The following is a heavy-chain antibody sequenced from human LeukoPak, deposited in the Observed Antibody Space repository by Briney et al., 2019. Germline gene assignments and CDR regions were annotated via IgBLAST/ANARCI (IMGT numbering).Heavy chain of an antibody. J-gene: IGHJ4*02. CDR3: VRQAVSGDSGIAY. CDR1: GFTFSNYW. Sequence: PGGSLRLSCAASGFTFSNYWMHWVRQAPGKGLEWVSRINPDGSSSNYADSVKGRFTMSRDNAKSMVYLQMDGLRAEDTAVFSCVRQAVSGDSGIAYWGRESWSPSPQ. D-gene: IGHD4-17*01. CDR2: INPDGSSS. V-gene: IGHV3-74*01.